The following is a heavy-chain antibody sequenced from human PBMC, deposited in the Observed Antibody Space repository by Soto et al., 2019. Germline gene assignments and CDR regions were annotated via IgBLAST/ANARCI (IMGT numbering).Heavy chain of an antibody. D-gene: IGHD3-10*01. CDR3: ARVVLTITRGAFDA. Sequence: QVQLQESGPGLVKPSGTLSLTCTVSVGSISSSHWWTWVRQSPGKGLEYIGEISHSGTSNSTPSLKSRVTLSGDKSKNHVSLTLTSVTAADTAVYYCARVVLTITRGAFDAWCQGTLVIVSS. CDR2: ISHSGTS. V-gene: IGHV4-4*02. CDR1: VGSISSSHW. J-gene: IGHJ3*01.